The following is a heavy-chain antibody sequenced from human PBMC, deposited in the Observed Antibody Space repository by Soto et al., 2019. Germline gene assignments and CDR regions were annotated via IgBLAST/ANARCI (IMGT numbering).Heavy chain of an antibody. CDR3: ARDLPPVDY. J-gene: IGHJ4*02. CDR1: GYTFSSYH. V-gene: IGHV1-18*01. CDR2: ISAYNGNT. Sequence: QIQLVQSGAEVKKPGASVKVSCRASGYTFSSYHITWVRQAPGQGLEWMGWISAYNGNTNYAQNLQGRVTMTTDPSTSTAYMELRSLRADDTAVYYCARDLPPVDYWGQGTLVTVSS.